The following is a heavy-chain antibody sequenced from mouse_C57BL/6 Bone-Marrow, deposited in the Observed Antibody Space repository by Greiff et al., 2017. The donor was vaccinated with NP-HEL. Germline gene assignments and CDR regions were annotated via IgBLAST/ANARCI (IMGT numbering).Heavy chain of an antibody. D-gene: IGHD1-1*01. V-gene: IGHV1-42*01. CDR3: ARPHYYGSSHLYYAMDY. CDR2: INPSTGGT. J-gene: IGHJ4*01. Sequence: EVQLQQSGPELVKPGASVKISCKASGYSFTGYYMNWVKQSPEQSLEWIGEINPSTGGTTYNQKFKAKATLTVDTSSSTAYMQLNSLTSEDSAVYYGARPHYYGSSHLYYAMDYWGQGTSVTVSS. CDR1: GYSFTGYY.